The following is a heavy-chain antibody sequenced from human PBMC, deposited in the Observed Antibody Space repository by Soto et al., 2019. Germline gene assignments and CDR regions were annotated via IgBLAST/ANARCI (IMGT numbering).Heavy chain of an antibody. J-gene: IGHJ5*02. D-gene: IGHD3-3*02. Sequence: QLQLQESGPGLVKPSETLSLTCTVSGGSISSSSYYWGWIRQPPGKGLEGIGSIYYSGSTYYNPSRKSRVTISVDTSKNQFPLKLSSVTAADTAVYYCASPKIAFYNWFDPWGQGTLVTVSS. CDR2: IYYSGST. V-gene: IGHV4-39*01. CDR3: ASPKIAFYNWFDP. CDR1: GGSISSSSYY.